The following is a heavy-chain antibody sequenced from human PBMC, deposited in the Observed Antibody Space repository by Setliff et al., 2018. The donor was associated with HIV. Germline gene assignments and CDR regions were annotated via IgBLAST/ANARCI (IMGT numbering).Heavy chain of an antibody. CDR2: ISRSGSTI. Sequence: PGGSLRLSCEASGFTFSTYSMNWVRQAPGKGLEWVSYISRSGSTIHYADSVKGRFTISRDNAKNSLYLQMNSLTAEDTAVYYCARDVSWRVRTYIDYWGQGALVTVSS. V-gene: IGHV3-48*04. CDR1: GFTFSTYS. D-gene: IGHD3-3*01. CDR3: ARDVSWRVRTYIDY. J-gene: IGHJ4*02.